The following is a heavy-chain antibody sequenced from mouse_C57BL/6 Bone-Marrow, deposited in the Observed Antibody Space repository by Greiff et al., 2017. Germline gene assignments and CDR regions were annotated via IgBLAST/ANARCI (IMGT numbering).Heavy chain of an antibody. CDR1: GYTFTSYW. J-gene: IGHJ3*01. Sequence: QVQLQQPGAELVKPGASVKLSCKASGYTFTSYWMQWVKQRPGQGLEWIGEIDPSDSYTNYNQKFKGKATLTVDTSSSTAYMQLSSLTSEDSAVYYCVSYDYGGTWFAYWGQGTLVTVSA. D-gene: IGHD2-4*01. CDR3: VSYDYGGTWFAY. V-gene: IGHV1-50*01. CDR2: IDPSDSYT.